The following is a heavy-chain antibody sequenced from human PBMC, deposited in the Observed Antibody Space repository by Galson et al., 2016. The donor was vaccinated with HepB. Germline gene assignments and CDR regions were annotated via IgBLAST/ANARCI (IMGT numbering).Heavy chain of an antibody. CDR2: ISIDGSRQ. J-gene: IGHJ4*02. CDR3: AKEGGRDNWSGFDY. CDR1: GFTFSRYA. Sequence: SLRLSCAASGFTFSRYAMHWVRQAPGKGLEWLAVISIDGSRQHYADSVEGRFTISRDSPKNTLYLQMNSLRPDDTAVYYCAKEGGRDNWSGFDYWGQGTLLTVSS. V-gene: IGHV3-30*04. D-gene: IGHD1-1*01.